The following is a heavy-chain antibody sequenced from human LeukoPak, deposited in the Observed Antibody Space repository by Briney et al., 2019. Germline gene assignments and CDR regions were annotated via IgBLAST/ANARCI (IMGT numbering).Heavy chain of an antibody. CDR2: IYYSGST. Sequence: SETLSLTCTVSGGSISSYYWSWIPQPPGKGLEWIGYIYYSGSTSYNPSLKSRVTISVDTSKNQFSLNLGSVTAADTAVYYCARHGDYGDYFDYWGQGTLVTVSS. V-gene: IGHV4-59*08. J-gene: IGHJ4*02. CDR1: GGSISSYY. D-gene: IGHD4-17*01. CDR3: ARHGDYGDYFDY.